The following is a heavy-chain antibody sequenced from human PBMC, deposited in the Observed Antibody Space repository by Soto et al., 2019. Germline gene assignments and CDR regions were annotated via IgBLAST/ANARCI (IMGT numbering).Heavy chain of an antibody. CDR3: ARGRKNYYDSSGYSSKFDY. D-gene: IGHD3-22*01. J-gene: IGHJ4*02. Sequence: TSETLRLTCAVDGGSFSGYYWSWIRQPPGKGLEWIGEINHSGSTNYNPSLKSRVTISVDTSKNQFSLKLSSVTAADTAVYYCARGRKNYYDSSGYSSKFDYWGQGPLVTVSP. CDR2: INHSGST. CDR1: GGSFSGYY. V-gene: IGHV4-34*01.